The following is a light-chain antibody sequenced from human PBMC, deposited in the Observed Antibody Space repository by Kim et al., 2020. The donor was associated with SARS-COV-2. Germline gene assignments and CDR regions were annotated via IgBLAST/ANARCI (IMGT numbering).Light chain of an antibody. CDR2: YDS. J-gene: IGLJ3*02. Sequence: PGKTARITCEGNNIGSKSVHWYQQKPGQAPVLVIYYDSDRPSGIPERFSGSNSGNTATLTISRVEAGDEADYYCQVWDSSSDHRVFGGGTQLTVL. CDR1: NIGSKS. CDR3: QVWDSSSDHRV. V-gene: IGLV3-21*04.